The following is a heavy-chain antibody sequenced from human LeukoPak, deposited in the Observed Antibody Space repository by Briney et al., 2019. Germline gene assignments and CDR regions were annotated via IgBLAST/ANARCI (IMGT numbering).Heavy chain of an antibody. CDR3: ARENEVITMIVVATFDS. CDR2: INPNSGGT. D-gene: IGHD3-22*01. J-gene: IGHJ4*02. CDR1: GYTFSEHY. V-gene: IGHV1-2*06. Sequence: GASVKVSCKASGYTFSEHYVHWVRQAPGQGLEWMGRINPNSGGTKYAQKFQGRVTMTSDTSASTVYMELSSLRSDDTAVYYCARENEVITMIVVATFDSWGPRTLVTVSS.